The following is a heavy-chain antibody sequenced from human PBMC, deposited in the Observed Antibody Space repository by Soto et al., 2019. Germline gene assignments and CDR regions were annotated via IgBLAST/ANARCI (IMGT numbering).Heavy chain of an antibody. CDR3: AKSQGHRGVEGATRKLFDY. D-gene: IGHD1-26*01. CDR2: ISGSGGST. CDR1: GFTFSSYA. J-gene: IGHJ4*02. V-gene: IGHV3-23*01. Sequence: GGSLRLSCAASGFTFSSYAMSWVRQAPGKGLEWVSAISGSGGSTYYADSVKGRFTISRDNSKNTLYLQMNSLRAEDTAVYYCAKSQGHRGVEGATRKLFDYWGQGTLVIVSS.